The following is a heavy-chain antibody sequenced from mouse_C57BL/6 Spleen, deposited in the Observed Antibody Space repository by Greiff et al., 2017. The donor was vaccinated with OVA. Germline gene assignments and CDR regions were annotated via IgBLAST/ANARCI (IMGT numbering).Heavy chain of an antibody. J-gene: IGHJ2*01. V-gene: IGHV1-80*01. D-gene: IGHD1-3*01. CDR1: GYAFSSYW. CDR2: IYPGDGDT. Sequence: QVQLQQSGAELVKPGASVKISCKASGYAFSSYWMNWVKQRPGKGLEWIGQIYPGDGDTNYNGKFKGKATLTADKSSSTAYMQLSSLTTEDSAVYFCAREGTITNYFYYFDYWGQGTTLTVSS. CDR3: AREGTITNYFYYFDY.